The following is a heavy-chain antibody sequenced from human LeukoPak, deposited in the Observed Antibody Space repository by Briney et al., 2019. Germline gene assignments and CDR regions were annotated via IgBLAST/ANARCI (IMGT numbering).Heavy chain of an antibody. CDR3: AGDPNGGYCSGGSCPPGY. D-gene: IGHD2-15*01. CDR2: IKQDGSEK. V-gene: IGHV3-7*03. Sequence: GGSLRLSRAASGFTFSSYWMSWVRQAPGKGLEWVANIKQDGSEKYYVDSVKGRFTISRDNAKNSLYLQMNSLRAEDTAVYYCAGDPNGGYCSGGSCPPGYWGQGTLVTVSS. CDR1: GFTFSSYW. J-gene: IGHJ4*02.